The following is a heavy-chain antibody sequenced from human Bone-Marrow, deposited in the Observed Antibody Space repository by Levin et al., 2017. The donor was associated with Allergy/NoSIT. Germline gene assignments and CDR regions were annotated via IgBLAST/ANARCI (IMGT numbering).Heavy chain of an antibody. V-gene: IGHV1-69*13. CDR2: IIPIFSKA. CDR1: GGTFSSYA. Sequence: ASVKVSCKASGGTFSSYAINWVRQAPGQGLEWMGGIIPIFSKANYAQKFQGRVTITADESTNTAYMELSNLRSEDTAVYYCATPPTGVLNQNWFDPWGQGTLVTVSS. J-gene: IGHJ5*02. CDR3: ATPPTGVLNQNWFDP. D-gene: IGHD3-10*01.